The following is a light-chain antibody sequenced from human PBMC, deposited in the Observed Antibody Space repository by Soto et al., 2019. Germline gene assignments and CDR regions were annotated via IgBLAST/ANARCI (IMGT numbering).Light chain of an antibody. V-gene: IGLV1-40*01. CDR2: GNS. CDR3: QSYDSSLRVFWV. CDR1: SSNIGAGYD. Sequence: QSALTQPPSVSGAPGQRVTIACTGSSSNIGAGYDVHWYQQLPGTAPKLLIYGNSNRPSGVPDRFSVSKSGTSASLAITGLQAEDEADYYCQSYDSSLRVFWVFGGGTKVTVL. J-gene: IGLJ3*02.